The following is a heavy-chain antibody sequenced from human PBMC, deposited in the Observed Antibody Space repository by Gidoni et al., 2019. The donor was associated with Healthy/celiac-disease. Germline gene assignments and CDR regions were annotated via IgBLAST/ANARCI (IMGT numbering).Heavy chain of an antibody. CDR2: INNSGST. CDR1: GGSSGGSY. J-gene: IGHJ6*02. D-gene: IGHD3-10*01. CDR3: ARGRGAYGSGSYYKGYYGMDV. Sequence: QLQLQHRGAGLLKPSETLSLTCAVYGGSSGGSYCTWIRQPPGKGREWLGEINNSGSTTYNPSLKSRVTISVDTSKNQFSLKLSSVTAADTAVYYCARGRGAYGSGSYYKGYYGMDVWGQGTTVTVSS. V-gene: IGHV4-34*01.